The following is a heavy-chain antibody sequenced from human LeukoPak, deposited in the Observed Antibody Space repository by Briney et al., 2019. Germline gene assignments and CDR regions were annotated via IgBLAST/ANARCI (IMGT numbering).Heavy chain of an antibody. V-gene: IGHV3-9*01. J-gene: IGHJ4*02. Sequence: GGSLRLSCAASGFTFDDYAMHWVRQAPGKGLEWVSGISWNSGSIGYADSVKGRFTISRDNAKSTLYLQMNSLRAEDTAVYYCASGTMIVVAYDYWGQGTLVTVSS. D-gene: IGHD3-22*01. CDR3: ASGTMIVVAYDY. CDR1: GFTFDDYA. CDR2: ISWNSGSI.